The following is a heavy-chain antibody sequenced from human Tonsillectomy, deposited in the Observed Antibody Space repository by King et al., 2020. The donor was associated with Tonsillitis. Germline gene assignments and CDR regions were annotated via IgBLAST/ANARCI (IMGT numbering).Heavy chain of an antibody. CDR2: ISDSGSST. CDR1: GFSFSSYV. J-gene: IGHJ4*02. CDR3: AKGSAARLD. V-gene: IGHV3-23*04. D-gene: IGHD3-16*01. Sequence: VQLVESGGGLVQPGGSLRLSCEASGFSFSSYVMSWVRQAPGRGLEWVSGISDSGSSTFYADSVRGRVTISRDNSKSTLFLQINSLRADDTAIYYCAKGSAARLDWGQGTLVTVSS.